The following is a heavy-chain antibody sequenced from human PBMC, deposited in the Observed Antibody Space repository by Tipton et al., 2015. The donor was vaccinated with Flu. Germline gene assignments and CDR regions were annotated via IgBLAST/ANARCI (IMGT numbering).Heavy chain of an antibody. CDR1: GFDFSVYG. V-gene: IGHV3-33*01. J-gene: IGHJ6*01. CDR3: ARDEGVVNYYFGMDV. CDR2: IWYDGSNI. Sequence: SLRLSCKASGFDFSVYGMHWVRQAPGKGLEWVAVIWYDGSNIHYADSVKGRFTVSRDNFRNTLYLQMNGLRVDDTGVYYCARDEGVVNYYFGMDVWGQGTTVSASS.